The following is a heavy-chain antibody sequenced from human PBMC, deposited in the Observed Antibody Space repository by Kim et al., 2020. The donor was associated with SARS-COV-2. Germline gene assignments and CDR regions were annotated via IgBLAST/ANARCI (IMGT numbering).Heavy chain of an antibody. D-gene: IGHD3-16*01. V-gene: IGHV3-74*01. J-gene: IGHJ4*02. CDR1: GFTFTDHW. Sequence: GGSLRLSCALSGFTFTDHWMHWVRQVPGKGLVWVSHINVDGTRTTYADSVKGRFTISRDNAKNTLYLQMNSLTAEDTAVYFCARDGMMSLDYWGQGTLVTVSS. CDR2: INVDGTRT. CDR3: ARDGMMSLDY.